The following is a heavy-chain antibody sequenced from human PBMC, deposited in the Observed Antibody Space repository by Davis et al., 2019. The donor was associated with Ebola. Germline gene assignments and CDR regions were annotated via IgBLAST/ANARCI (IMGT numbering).Heavy chain of an antibody. CDR1: GFTFGDYA. V-gene: IGHV3-9*01. J-gene: IGHJ5*01. CDR3: AKEMSWCGYCTSVSCYAFDS. D-gene: IGHD2-2*03. CDR2: ISWNSDTI. Sequence: PGGSLRLSCAASGFTFGDYAMHWVRQVPGKGLEWVSGISWNSDTIEYADSGKGRFTISRDNAKNSLHLQMNSLRNDDTAFYYCAKEMSWCGYCTSVSCYAFDSWGRGTLVTVSS.